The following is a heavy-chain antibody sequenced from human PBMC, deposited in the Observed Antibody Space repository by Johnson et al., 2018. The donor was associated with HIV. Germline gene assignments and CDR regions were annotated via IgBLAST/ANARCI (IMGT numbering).Heavy chain of an antibody. D-gene: IGHD3-10*01. CDR1: GFTFDDYA. Sequence: QLVESGGGVVQPGRSLRLSCAASGFTFDDYAMHWVRQAPGKGLEWVSGISCNSGNIGYADSVKGRFTISRDNAKNSRDLQMNSLRAEDTAVYYCAREYSRGYGSELDAFDIWGQGTMVTVSS. J-gene: IGHJ3*02. V-gene: IGHV3-9*01. CDR2: ISCNSGNI. CDR3: AREYSRGYGSELDAFDI.